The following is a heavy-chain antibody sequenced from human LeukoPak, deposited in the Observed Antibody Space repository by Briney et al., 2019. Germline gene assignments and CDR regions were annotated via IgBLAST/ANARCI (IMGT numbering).Heavy chain of an antibody. CDR2: ISGGSGST. D-gene: IGHD2-2*02. J-gene: IGHJ4*02. CDR1: GFTFSSYA. V-gene: IGHV3-23*01. CDR3: AGRACSSTSCYTRFDY. Sequence: GGSLRLPCVASGFTFSSYAMSWVRQAPGKGLAWVSTISGGSGSTYCADSVKGRFTISRDNSKNTLYLQMNSLRAEDTAVYYCAGRACSSTSCYTRFDYWGQGTLVTVSS.